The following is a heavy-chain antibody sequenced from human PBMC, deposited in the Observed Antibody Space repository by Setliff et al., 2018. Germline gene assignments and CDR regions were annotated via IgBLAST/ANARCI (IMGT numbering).Heavy chain of an antibody. CDR2: INPSGGST. Sequence: ASVKVSCKASGYTFTSYYMHWVRQAPGQGLEWTGIINPSGGSTSYAQKFQGRVTMTRDTSTSTVYMELSSLRSEDTAVYYCARGRNYNFWSGYYNYYYYGMDVWGQGTTVTVSS. J-gene: IGHJ6*02. V-gene: IGHV1-46*01. D-gene: IGHD3-3*01. CDR3: ARGRNYNFWSGYYNYYYYGMDV. CDR1: GYTFTSYY.